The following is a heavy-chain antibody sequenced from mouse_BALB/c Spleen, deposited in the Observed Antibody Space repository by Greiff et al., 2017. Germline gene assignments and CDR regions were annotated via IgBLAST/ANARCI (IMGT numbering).Heavy chain of an antibody. J-gene: IGHJ3*01. CDR1: GFSLTGYG. CDR3: ARDYYDDDDGAWFAY. CDR2: IWGDGST. D-gene: IGHD2-4*01. Sequence: QVQLQQSGPGLVAPSQSLSITCTVSGFSLTGYGVNWVRQPPGKGLEWLGMIWGDGSTDYNSALKSRLSISKDNSKSQVFLKRNSLQTEDTARYYCARDYYDDDDGAWFAYWGQGTLVTVSA. V-gene: IGHV2-6-7*01.